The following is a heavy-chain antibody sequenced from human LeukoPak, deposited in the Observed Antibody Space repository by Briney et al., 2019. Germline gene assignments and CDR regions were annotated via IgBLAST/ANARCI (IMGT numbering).Heavy chain of an antibody. CDR2: IYYSGST. CDR3: ARGITIFGVVIKNYYYMDV. J-gene: IGHJ6*03. Sequence: SETLSLTCTVSGGSMSSFYWSWIRQPPGKGLEWIGYIYYSGSTNYNPSLKSRVTISVDTSKNQFSLKLSSVTAADTAVYYCARGITIFGVVIKNYYYMDVWGKGTTVTVSS. D-gene: IGHD3-3*01. CDR1: GGSMSSFY. V-gene: IGHV4-59*01.